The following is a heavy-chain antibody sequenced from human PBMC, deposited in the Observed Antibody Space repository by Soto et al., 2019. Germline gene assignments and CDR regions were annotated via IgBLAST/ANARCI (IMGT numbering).Heavy chain of an antibody. D-gene: IGHD6-13*01. J-gene: IGHJ6*02. CDR1: GGTFSSYA. Sequence: GASVKVSCKASGGTFSSYAISWVRQAPGQGLEWMGGIIPIFGTANYAQKFQGRVTITADESTSTAYMELSSLRSEDTAVYYCAREIAAAGHYYGMDVWGQGTTVTVSS. V-gene: IGHV1-69*13. CDR3: AREIAAAGHYYGMDV. CDR2: IIPIFGTA.